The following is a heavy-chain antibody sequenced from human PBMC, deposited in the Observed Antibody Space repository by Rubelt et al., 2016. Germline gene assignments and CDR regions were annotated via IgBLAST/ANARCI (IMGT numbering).Heavy chain of an antibody. CDR1: GFTFSSYG. Sequence: GFTFSSYGMHWVRQAPGKGLEWVAVIWYAGSNKYYADSVKGRFTISRDNSKNTLYLQMNSLRAEDTAVYYCAKSYFSAFDIWGQGTMVTVSS. D-gene: IGHD3-3*01. CDR2: IWYAGSNK. J-gene: IGHJ3*02. CDR3: AKSYFSAFDI. V-gene: IGHV3-33*06.